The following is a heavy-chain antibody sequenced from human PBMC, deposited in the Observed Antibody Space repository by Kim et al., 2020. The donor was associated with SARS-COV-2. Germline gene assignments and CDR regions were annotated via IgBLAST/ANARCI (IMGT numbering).Heavy chain of an antibody. CDR3: ARGNLGNSWR. J-gene: IGHJ4*02. D-gene: IGHD4-4*01. V-gene: IGHV3-74*01. Sequence: TSYADSVKGRFTISRDNAKTTLYLQMNSLRAEDTAVYYCARGNLGNSWRWGQGTLVTVSS. CDR2: T.